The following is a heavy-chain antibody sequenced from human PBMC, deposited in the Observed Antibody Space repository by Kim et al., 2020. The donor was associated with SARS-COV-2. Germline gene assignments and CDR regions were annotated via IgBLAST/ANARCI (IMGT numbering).Heavy chain of an antibody. V-gene: IGHV3-30*07. J-gene: IGHJ4*02. D-gene: IGHD6-13*01. Sequence: GRFTISRDNSKNTLYLQMNSLRAEDTAVYYCARDYKRYSSSWYNLPSLDYWGQGTLVTVSS. CDR3: ARDYKRYSSSWYNLPSLDY.